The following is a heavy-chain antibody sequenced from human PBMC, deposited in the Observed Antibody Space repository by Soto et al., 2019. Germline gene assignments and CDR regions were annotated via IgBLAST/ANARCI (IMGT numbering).Heavy chain of an antibody. CDR1: GYTFTSYA. V-gene: IGHV1-3*01. D-gene: IGHD6-19*01. CDR3: AREGIAVDGCFDY. CDR2: INAGNGNT. Sequence: ASVKVSCKASGYTFTSYAMHWVRQAPGQRLEWMGWINAGNGNTKYSQKFQGRVTITRDTSASTAYMELSSLRSEDTAVYYCAREGIAVDGCFDYWGQGTLVIVSS. J-gene: IGHJ4*02.